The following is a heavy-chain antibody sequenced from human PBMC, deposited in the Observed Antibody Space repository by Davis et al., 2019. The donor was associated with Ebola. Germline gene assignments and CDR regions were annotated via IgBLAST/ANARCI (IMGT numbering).Heavy chain of an antibody. J-gene: IGHJ4*02. V-gene: IGHV1-3*01. CDR2: INAGNGNT. Sequence: ASVKVSCKASGYTFTSYAMHWVRQAPGQRLEWMGWINAGNGNTKYSQNFQGRVTITRDTSASTAYMELSSLRSEDTAVYYCARDGGRGSAAAGTCLDYWGQGTLVTVSS. D-gene: IGHD6-13*01. CDR3: ARDGGRGSAAAGTCLDY. CDR1: GYTFTSYA.